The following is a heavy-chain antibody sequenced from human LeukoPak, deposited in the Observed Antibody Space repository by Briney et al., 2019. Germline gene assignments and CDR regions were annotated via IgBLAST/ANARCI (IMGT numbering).Heavy chain of an antibody. CDR2: IYSGGST. Sequence: GGSLRLSCAASGSTVSSNYMSWVRQAPGKGLEWVSVIYSGGSTYYADSVKGRFTISRDNSKNTLYLQMNSLRAEDTAVYYCARESDTAMGIDYWGQGTLVTVSS. CDR1: GSTVSSNY. CDR3: ARESDTAMGIDY. J-gene: IGHJ4*02. D-gene: IGHD5-18*01. V-gene: IGHV3-53*01.